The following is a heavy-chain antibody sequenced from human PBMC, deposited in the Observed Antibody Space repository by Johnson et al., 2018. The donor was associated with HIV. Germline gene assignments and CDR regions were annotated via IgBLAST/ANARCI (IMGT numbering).Heavy chain of an antibody. Sequence: QVQLVESGGGVVQPGRSLRLSCAASGFTFSNYAMHWVRQAPGQGLEWVTLISHDGINKHYADSVKGRFTISKDNSKSTLYVQMNSLRAEDTTVYYCVRDGLHQLVDYGDYIDRIWAVGAMNGLDIWGQGTMVTVSS. CDR1: GFTFSNYA. J-gene: IGHJ3*02. V-gene: IGHV3-30-3*01. CDR3: VRDGLHQLVDYGDYIDRIWAVGAMNGLDI. CDR2: ISHDGINK. D-gene: IGHD4-17*01.